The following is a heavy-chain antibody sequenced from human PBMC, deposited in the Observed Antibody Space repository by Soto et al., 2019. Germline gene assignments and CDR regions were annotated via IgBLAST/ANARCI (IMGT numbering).Heavy chain of an antibody. D-gene: IGHD3-22*01. CDR3: ARGDYYYSSGYYYPEYFQH. CDR1: GYTFTRYT. J-gene: IGHJ1*01. V-gene: IGHV1-3*01. Sequence: ASVKVSCKASGYTFTRYTMNWVRQAPGQRLEWMGWINPDNGNTKYSQKFQDRVIITRDTSASTAYMDLSRLRSEDTAVYYCARGDYYYSSGYYYPEYFQHWGQGTLVTVSS. CDR2: INPDNGNT.